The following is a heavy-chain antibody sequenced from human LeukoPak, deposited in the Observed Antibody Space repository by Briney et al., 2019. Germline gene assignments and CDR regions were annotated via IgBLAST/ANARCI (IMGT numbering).Heavy chain of an antibody. CDR2: IIPIFGTA. V-gene: IGHV1-69*05. CDR1: GGTFSSYA. Sequence: SVKVSCKASGGTFSSYAISWVRQAPGQGLEWMGGIIPIFGTANYAQKFQGRVTITTDESTSTAYMELSSLRSEDTAVYYCARDGVRNSRNYYYMDVWGKGTTVTVSS. D-gene: IGHD3-10*01. J-gene: IGHJ6*03. CDR3: ARDGVRNSRNYYYMDV.